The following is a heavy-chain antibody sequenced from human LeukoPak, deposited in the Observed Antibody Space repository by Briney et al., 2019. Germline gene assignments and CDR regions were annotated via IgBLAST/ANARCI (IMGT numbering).Heavy chain of an antibody. CDR1: GYTFTSYG. Sequence: ASVKVSCKASGYTFTSYGISWVRQAPGQGPEWMGWIGAYNGNTNYTQKLQGRVTMTTDTSTSTAYMELRSLRSEDTAVYYCARGDSGSFYFDYWGQGTLVTVSS. CDR3: ARGDSGSFYFDY. V-gene: IGHV1-18*01. J-gene: IGHJ4*02. CDR2: IGAYNGNT. D-gene: IGHD1-26*01.